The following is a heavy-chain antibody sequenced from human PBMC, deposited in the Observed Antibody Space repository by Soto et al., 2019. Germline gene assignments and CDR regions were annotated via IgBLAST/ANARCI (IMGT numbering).Heavy chain of an antibody. CDR2: ISAHNGNT. V-gene: IGHV1-18*01. J-gene: IGHJ4*02. Sequence: QVHLVQSGAEVKKPGASVKVSCKGSGYAFTTYGITWVRQAPGQGLEWMGWISAHNGNTNYAQKLQGRVTVTRDTSTSTAYMELRSLSSAAPAVYYCARGRYGDYWGQGALVTVSS. CDR3: ARGRYGDY. CDR1: GYAFTTYG. D-gene: IGHD1-1*01.